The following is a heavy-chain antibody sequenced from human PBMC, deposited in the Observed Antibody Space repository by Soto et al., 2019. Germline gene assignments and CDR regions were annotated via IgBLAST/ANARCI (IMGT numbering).Heavy chain of an antibody. D-gene: IGHD5-18*01. Sequence: QVQLVQSGAEVRKPGSSVQVSCKASGGTFYTYTFSWVRQAPGQGLEWMGSITPIYPTTNYAEKFQGRLTVTADGSTNTAYMDLTSLTSDDTAVYYWARIPRYSFPTSDDLDSWGQGTLVTVSS. J-gene: IGHJ4*02. CDR3: ARIPRYSFPTSDDLDS. V-gene: IGHV1-69*15. CDR2: ITPIYPTT. CDR1: GGTFYTYT.